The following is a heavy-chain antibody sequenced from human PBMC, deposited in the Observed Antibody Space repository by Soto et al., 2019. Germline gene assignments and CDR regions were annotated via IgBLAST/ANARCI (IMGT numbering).Heavy chain of an antibody. Sequence: SETLSLTCAVYGGSFSGYYWSWIRQPPGKGLEWIGEINHSGSTNYNPSLKSRVTISVDTSKNQFSLKLSSVTAADTAVYYCVGERECGGDCYDAEYFQHWGQGTLVTVSS. J-gene: IGHJ1*01. V-gene: IGHV4-34*01. CDR2: INHSGST. D-gene: IGHD2-21*02. CDR1: GGSFSGYY. CDR3: VGERECGGDCYDAEYFQH.